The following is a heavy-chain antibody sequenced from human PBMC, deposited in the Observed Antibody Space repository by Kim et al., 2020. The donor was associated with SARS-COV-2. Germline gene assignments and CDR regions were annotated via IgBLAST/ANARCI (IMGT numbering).Heavy chain of an antibody. Sequence: KGRFTIPRDNAKNSLYLQMNSLRDEDTAVYYCARDFVDYYYGSGSYLFDYWGQGTLVTVSS. J-gene: IGHJ4*02. CDR3: ARDFVDYYYGSGSYLFDY. D-gene: IGHD3-10*01. V-gene: IGHV3-48*02.